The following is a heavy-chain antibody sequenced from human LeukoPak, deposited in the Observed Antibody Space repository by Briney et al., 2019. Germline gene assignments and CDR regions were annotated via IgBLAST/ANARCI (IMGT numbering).Heavy chain of an antibody. CDR1: GYTFTGYY. Sequence: GASVTVSCKASGYTFTGYYMHWVRQAPGQGLEWMGWINPNSCGTNYAQKFQGRVTMTRDTSISTAYMELSRLRSDDTAVYYCARDLDLYYLDYWGQGTLVTVSS. V-gene: IGHV1-2*02. J-gene: IGHJ4*02. CDR3: ARDLDLYYLDY. CDR2: INPNSCGT.